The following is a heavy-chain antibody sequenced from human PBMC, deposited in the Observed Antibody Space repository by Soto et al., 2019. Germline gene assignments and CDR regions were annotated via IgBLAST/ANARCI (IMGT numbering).Heavy chain of an antibody. CDR1: GYSFTSYL. V-gene: IGHV5-51*01. CDR3: ARDKEGYSYGSHFDH. CDR2: IYPGDSDT. J-gene: IGHJ4*02. D-gene: IGHD5-18*01. Sequence: XESLKISRQGSGYSFTSYLLGWVRQMPGKGLEWMGIIYPGDSDTRYSPSFQGQVTISADKSISTAYLQWSRLKASDTAMYYCARDKEGYSYGSHFDHWGQGTLVTVSS.